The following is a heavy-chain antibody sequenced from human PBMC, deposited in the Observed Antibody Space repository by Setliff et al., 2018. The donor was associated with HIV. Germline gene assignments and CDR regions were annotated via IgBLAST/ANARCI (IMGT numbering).Heavy chain of an antibody. CDR1: GGSFSGFY. CDR2: INHSGST. CDR3: ARENGGGSGSYYFDY. J-gene: IGHJ4*02. V-gene: IGHV4-34*01. Sequence: SETPSLTCAVYGGSFSGFYWNWIRQPPGKGLEWIGEINHSGSTNYNPSLKSRVTISVDTSKNQFSLKLSSVTAADTAVHYCARENGGGSGSYYFDYWGQGTLVTVSS. D-gene: IGHD3-10*01.